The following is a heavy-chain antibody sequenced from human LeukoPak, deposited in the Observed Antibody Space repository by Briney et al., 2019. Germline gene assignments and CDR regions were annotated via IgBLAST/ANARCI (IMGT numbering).Heavy chain of an antibody. CDR1: GYTFTAYY. CDR2: INPNSGGT. V-gene: IGHV1-2*02. CDR3: ARGSDSGSYFYWFDP. J-gene: IGHJ5*02. Sequence: ASVKVSCKASGYTFTAYYMHWVRQAPGQGLEWMGWINPNSGGTNSAQKFQGRVTMTRDTSISTAYMELSRLRSDDTAVYYCARGSDSGSYFYWFDPWGQGTLVTVSS. D-gene: IGHD3-10*01.